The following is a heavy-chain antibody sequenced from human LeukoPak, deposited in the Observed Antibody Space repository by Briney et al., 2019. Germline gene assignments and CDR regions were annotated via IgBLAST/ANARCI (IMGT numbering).Heavy chain of an antibody. Sequence: ASVKVSCKASGYTFTGYYMHWVRQAPGQGLEWMGWINPNSGGTNYAQKFQGRVTMTRDTSISTAYMELTRLRSDDTAVYYCARVNRPAMYSSSPPFEYCGEGTLVTVSS. D-gene: IGHD6-13*01. J-gene: IGHJ4*02. V-gene: IGHV1-2*02. CDR2: INPNSGGT. CDR3: ARVNRPAMYSSSPPFEY. CDR1: GYTFTGYY.